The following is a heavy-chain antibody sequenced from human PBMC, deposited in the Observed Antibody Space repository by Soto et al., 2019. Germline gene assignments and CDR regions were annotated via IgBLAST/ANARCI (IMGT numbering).Heavy chain of an antibody. CDR2: ISAYNGNT. J-gene: IGHJ5*02. V-gene: IGHV1-18*01. Sequence: ASVKVSCKASGYTFTSYGISWVRQAPGQGLEWMGWISAYNGNTNYAQKLQGRVTMTTDTSTSTAYMELRSLRSDDTAVYYCARAPSSNYQTNWFDPWGQGTLVTVSS. CDR1: GYTFTSYG. D-gene: IGHD4-4*01. CDR3: ARAPSSNYQTNWFDP.